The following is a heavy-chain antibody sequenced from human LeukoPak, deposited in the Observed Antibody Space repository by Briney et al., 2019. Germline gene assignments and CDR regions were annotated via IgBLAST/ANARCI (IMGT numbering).Heavy chain of an antibody. CDR1: GGSISSSYW. Sequence: SGTLSLTCAVSGGSISSSYWWSWVRQPPGKGLEWIGEFFHSGSTNYNPSLKSRVTISVDTSKNQFSLKLSSVTAADTAVYYCARGRIWGRYCSGGSCLDAFDIWGQGTMVTVSS. CDR2: FFHSGST. J-gene: IGHJ3*02. V-gene: IGHV4-4*02. CDR3: ARGRIWGRYCSGGSCLDAFDI. D-gene: IGHD2-15*01.